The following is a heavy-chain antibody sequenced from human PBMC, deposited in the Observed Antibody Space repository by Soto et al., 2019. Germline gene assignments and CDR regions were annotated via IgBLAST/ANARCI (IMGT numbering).Heavy chain of an antibody. CDR3: AKGLEEYSYGVNYYYYGMDV. D-gene: IGHD5-18*01. Sequence: PGGSLRLSCAASVFTFDDYGMHWVRQAPGKGLDWVSGISCNSSSIGYADSVKGRFTISRDNAKNSLYLQMNSLRAEDTALYYCAKGLEEYSYGVNYYYYGMDVWGQGTTVTVSS. CDR2: ISCNSSSI. J-gene: IGHJ6*02. CDR1: VFTFDDYG. V-gene: IGHV3-9*01.